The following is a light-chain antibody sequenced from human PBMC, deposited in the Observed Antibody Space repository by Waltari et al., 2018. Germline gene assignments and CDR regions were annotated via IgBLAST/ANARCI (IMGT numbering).Light chain of an antibody. J-gene: IGKJ4*01. CDR1: QSVSRY. CDR3: QQRSNWPFT. CDR2: GAS. Sequence: EIVLTQSPATLSLSPGESATLSCRASQSVSRYLAWYQQKPGQAPRLLIYGASNRATGIPARFSGSGSGTDFTLTISSLEPEDFAVYYCQQRSNWPFTFGGGTKVEIK. V-gene: IGKV3-11*01.